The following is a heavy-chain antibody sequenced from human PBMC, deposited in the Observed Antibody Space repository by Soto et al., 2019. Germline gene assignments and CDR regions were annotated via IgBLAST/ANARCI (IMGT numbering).Heavy chain of an antibody. CDR2: IYHSGST. CDR1: GGSISSGGYS. V-gene: IGHV4-30-2*05. D-gene: IGHD3-10*01. CDR3: ARGVAAFDI. Sequence: SETLSLTCAVSGGSISSGGYSWSWIRQPPGKGLEWIGYIYHSGSTYYNPSLKSRVTISVDTSKNQFSLKLSSVTAADTAVYYCARGVAAFDIWGQGTMVTVSS. J-gene: IGHJ3*02.